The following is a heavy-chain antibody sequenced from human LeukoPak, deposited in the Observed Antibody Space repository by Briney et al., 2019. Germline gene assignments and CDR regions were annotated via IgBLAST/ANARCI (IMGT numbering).Heavy chain of an antibody. CDR1: GFTFSSYA. Sequence: PGGSLRLSCAASGFTFSSYAMSWVRQAPGKGLEWVSAISGSGGSTYYADSVKGRFTISRDNSKNTLYLQMNSLRAEDTAVYYCAKDHRDSSGYYPFDYWRQGTLVTVSS. J-gene: IGHJ4*02. V-gene: IGHV3-23*01. CDR3: AKDHRDSSGYYPFDY. CDR2: ISGSGGST. D-gene: IGHD3-22*01.